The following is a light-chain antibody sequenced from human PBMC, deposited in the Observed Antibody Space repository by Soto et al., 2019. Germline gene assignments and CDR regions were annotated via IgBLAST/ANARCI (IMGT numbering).Light chain of an antibody. V-gene: IGKV3-11*01. CDR1: QSVSRY. CDR3: QQRQNWPPLT. Sequence: ETVLTQSPATLSLSPGERATLSCRASQSVSRYLAWYQQKPGQAPRLLIYDASNRATGIPARFSGSGSGTEFTLTISSLEPEDFAVYYCQQRQNWPPLTFGGGTKVEIK. CDR2: DAS. J-gene: IGKJ4*01.